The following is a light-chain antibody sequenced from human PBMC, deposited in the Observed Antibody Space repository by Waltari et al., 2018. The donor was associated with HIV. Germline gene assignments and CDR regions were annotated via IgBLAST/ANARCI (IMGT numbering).Light chain of an antibody. CDR1: SSNLGRHY. CDR2: RND. CDR3: AAWDDMLSGPV. Sequence: SVLTQPPSASGTPGQRVTISCSGTSSNLGRHYVYWYQQLPGTTPTLLVYRNDQRPSEVPDRFSGSKSGTSASLAISGLRSEDEADYYCAAWDDMLSGPVFGGGTKLTVL. J-gene: IGLJ2*01. V-gene: IGLV1-47*01.